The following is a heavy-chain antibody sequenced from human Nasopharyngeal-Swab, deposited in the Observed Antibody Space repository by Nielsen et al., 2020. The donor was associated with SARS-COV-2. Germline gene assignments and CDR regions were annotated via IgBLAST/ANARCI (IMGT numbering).Heavy chain of an antibody. CDR1: GGSFSGYY. D-gene: IGHD5-18*01. CDR3: ARLPHRDTAMVKAVVLDY. CDR2: INHSGST. Sequence: GSLRLSCAVYGGSFSGYYWSWIRQPPGKGLEWIGEINHSGSTNYNPSLKSRVTISVDTSKNQFSLKLRSVTAADTAVYYCARLPHRDTAMVKAVVLDYWGQGTLVTVSS. V-gene: IGHV4-34*01. J-gene: IGHJ4*02.